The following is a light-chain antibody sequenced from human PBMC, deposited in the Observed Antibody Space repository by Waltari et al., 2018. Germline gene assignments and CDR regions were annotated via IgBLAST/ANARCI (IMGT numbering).Light chain of an antibody. CDR1: QSVSSY. CDR3: QQRSNWPSYT. Sequence: EIVLTQSPATLSLSTGDRATLSCRASQSVSSYLAWYQQKPGQAPRLLIYDASNRATGIPARFSGSGSGTDFTLTISSLETEDFAVYYCQQRSNWPSYTFGQGTKLEIK. CDR2: DAS. J-gene: IGKJ2*01. V-gene: IGKV3-11*01.